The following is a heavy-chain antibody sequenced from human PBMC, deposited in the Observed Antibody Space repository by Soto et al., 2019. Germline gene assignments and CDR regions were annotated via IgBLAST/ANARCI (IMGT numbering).Heavy chain of an antibody. J-gene: IGHJ4*02. V-gene: IGHV1-69*01. CDR3: ARVRGPIGSSY. Sequence: QVQLGQSGAEVKKPGSSVKVSCKASGGTLSSYAISWVRQAPGQWLEWMGGYIPIFGTANYAQKFHGRVTITADEFTSTAFVELSSRRYEDPAVYFCARVRGPIGSSYWAQGTVVTVSS. CDR2: YIPIFGTA. CDR1: GGTLSSYA. D-gene: IGHD2-15*01.